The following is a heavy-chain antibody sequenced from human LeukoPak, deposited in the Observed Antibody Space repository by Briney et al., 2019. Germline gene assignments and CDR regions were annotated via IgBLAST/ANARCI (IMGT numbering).Heavy chain of an antibody. Sequence: PGGSLRLSCAASGVTFSSYAMSWVRQALGKGLEWVSAISGSGGSTYYADSVKGRFTISRDNSKNTLYLQMNSLRAEDTAVYYCAKRPGGIVGAYDYWGQGTLVTVSS. D-gene: IGHD1-26*01. CDR2: ISGSGGST. V-gene: IGHV3-23*01. J-gene: IGHJ4*02. CDR3: AKRPGGIVGAYDY. CDR1: GVTFSSYA.